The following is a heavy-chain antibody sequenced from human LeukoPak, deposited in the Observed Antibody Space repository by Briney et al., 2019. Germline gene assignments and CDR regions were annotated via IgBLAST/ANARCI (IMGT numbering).Heavy chain of an antibody. CDR2: IKQDGSEK. CDR1: GFTFSSYW. D-gene: IGHD2/OR15-2a*01. CDR3: ALGLPGSYFGI. Sequence: PGGSLRLSCAASGFTFSSYWMSWVRQAPGKGLEWVANIKQDGSEKYYVDSVKGRFTISRDNAKNSLYLQMNSLRAEDTAVYYCALGLPGSYFGIWGQGTMVTVSS. J-gene: IGHJ3*02. V-gene: IGHV3-7*01.